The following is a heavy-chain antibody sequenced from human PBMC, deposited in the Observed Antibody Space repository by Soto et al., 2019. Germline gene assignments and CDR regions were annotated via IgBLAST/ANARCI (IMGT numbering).Heavy chain of an antibody. CDR2: ISYDGSNK. CDR1: GFTFSSYG. CDR3: AKDRPDYDFWSGSGYYYYYGMDV. Sequence: TGGSLRLSCAASGFTFSSYGMHWVRQAPGKGLEWVAVISYDGSNKYYADSVKGRFTISRDNSKNTLYLQMNSLRAEDTAVYYCAKDRPDYDFWSGSGYYYYYGMDVWGQGTTVTVSS. J-gene: IGHJ6*02. D-gene: IGHD3-3*01. V-gene: IGHV3-30*18.